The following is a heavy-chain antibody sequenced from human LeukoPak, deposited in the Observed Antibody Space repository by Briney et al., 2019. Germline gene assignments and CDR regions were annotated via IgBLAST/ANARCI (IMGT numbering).Heavy chain of an antibody. V-gene: IGHV3-74*01. J-gene: IGHJ6*03. Sequence: GGSLRLSCAASGFTFSNYWMHWVRQAPGKGLGWVSLINSDGTTTNYADSVKGRFTISRDNAKNTLYLQMNSLRADDTAEYYCASKPMYYYYYYMDVWGKGTTVTVSS. D-gene: IGHD2-2*01. CDR2: INSDGTTT. CDR1: GFTFSNYW. CDR3: ASKPMYYYYYYMDV.